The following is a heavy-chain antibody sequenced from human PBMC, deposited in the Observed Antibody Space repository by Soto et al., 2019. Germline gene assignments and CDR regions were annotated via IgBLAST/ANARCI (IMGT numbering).Heavy chain of an antibody. D-gene: IGHD5-18*01. CDR1: GYTFTSYY. J-gene: IGHJ4*02. V-gene: IGHV1-46*01. CDR3: AREVYSYGPFDY. CDR2: INPSGGSA. Sequence: GASVKVSCKASGYTFTSYYMHRVRQAPGQGLEWMGIINPSGGSASYAQKFQGRVTMTRDTSTSTVYMELSSLRSEDTAVYYCAREVYSYGPFDYWGQGTLVTVSS.